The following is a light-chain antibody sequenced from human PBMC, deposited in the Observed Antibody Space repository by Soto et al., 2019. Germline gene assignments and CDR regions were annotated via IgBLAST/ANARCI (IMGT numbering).Light chain of an antibody. V-gene: IGKV1-39*01. CDR1: QTTNNY. CDR3: QQSYSTQYA. J-gene: IGKJ2*01. Sequence: DIQMTQSPSSLSASVGDRVTITCRASQTTNNYLNXYQLKPGKAPKLLIYSASTLQTGVQSRFTGSGSGTDFTLTIISLQPEDYATYFFQQSYSTQYAFGPGTKVDIK. CDR2: SAS.